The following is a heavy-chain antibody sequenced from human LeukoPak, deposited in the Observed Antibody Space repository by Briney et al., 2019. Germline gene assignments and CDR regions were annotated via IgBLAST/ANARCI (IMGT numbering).Heavy chain of an antibody. CDR1: GYTFTGYY. CDR3: ARGKVIVTIDY. Sequence: ASVKVSCKASGYTFTGYYVHWVRQSPGQGLEWMGWINPNSGGTNYAQKFQGRVTMTRDTSISTAYMELSRLRSDYTAVYYCARGKVIVTIDYWGQGTLVTVSS. D-gene: IGHD3-16*02. CDR2: INPNSGGT. J-gene: IGHJ4*02. V-gene: IGHV1-2*02.